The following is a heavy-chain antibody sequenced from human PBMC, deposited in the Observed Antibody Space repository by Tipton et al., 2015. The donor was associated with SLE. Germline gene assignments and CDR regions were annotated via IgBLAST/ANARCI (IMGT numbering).Heavy chain of an antibody. D-gene: IGHD6-6*01. CDR1: GGSFSGYY. V-gene: IGHV4-34*01. CDR3: ARVRGSSPEVDS. Sequence: TLSLTCAVYGGSFSGYYWSWIRQPPGKGLEWIGEINHSGSTNYNPSLKSRVTISVDTSKNQFSLKLSSVTAADTAVYYCARVRGSSPEVDSWGQGTLVTASS. J-gene: IGHJ4*02. CDR2: INHSGST.